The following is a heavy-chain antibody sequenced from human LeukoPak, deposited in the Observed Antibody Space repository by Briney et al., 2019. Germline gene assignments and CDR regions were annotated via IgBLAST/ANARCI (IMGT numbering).Heavy chain of an antibody. Sequence: SAKVSCKASGGTFSSYAISWVRQAPGQGLEWMGRIIPILGIANYAQKFQGRVTITADKSTSTAYMELSSLRSEDTAVYYCARDLRVAGLKFDYWGQGTLVTVSS. CDR3: ARDLRVAGLKFDY. CDR2: IIPILGIA. CDR1: GGTFSSYA. J-gene: IGHJ4*02. V-gene: IGHV1-69*04. D-gene: IGHD6-19*01.